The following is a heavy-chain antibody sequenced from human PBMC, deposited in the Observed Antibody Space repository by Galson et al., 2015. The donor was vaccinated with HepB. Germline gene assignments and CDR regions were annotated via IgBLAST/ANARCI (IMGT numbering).Heavy chain of an antibody. V-gene: IGHV4-30-4*01. CDR1: GGSISSGDYY. J-gene: IGHJ4*02. CDR2: IYHSGST. Sequence: TLSLTCTVSGGSISSGDYYWSWIRQPPGKGLEWIGYIYHSGSTYYNLSLKSRLTISVDTSKNQFSLKLTSVTAADTAVYYCARTRATAGTFFDNWGQGTLVTVSS. D-gene: IGHD1-26*01. CDR3: ARTRATAGTFFDN.